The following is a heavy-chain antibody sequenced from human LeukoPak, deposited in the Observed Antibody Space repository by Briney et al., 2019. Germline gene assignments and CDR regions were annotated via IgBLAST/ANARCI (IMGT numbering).Heavy chain of an antibody. V-gene: IGHV4-59*01. D-gene: IGHD2-2*01. CDR3: AREGSTNILDY. J-gene: IGHJ4*02. CDR2: IYSSGST. CDR1: GGSISNYY. Sequence: SETLSLTCTVSGGSISNYYGSWIRQPPGKGLEWIGYIYSSGSTNYNPSLKSRVTISVDTSKNQFSLKLSSVTAADTAVYYCAREGSTNILDYWGQGTLVTVSS.